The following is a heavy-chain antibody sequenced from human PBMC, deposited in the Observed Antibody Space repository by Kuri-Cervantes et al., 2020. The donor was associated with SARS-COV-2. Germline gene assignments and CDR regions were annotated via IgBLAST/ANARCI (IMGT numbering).Heavy chain of an antibody. V-gene: IGHV3-11*03. Sequence: GESLKISCAASGFTFSDYYMSWIRQAPGKGLEWVSYISSSSSYTNYADSVKGRFTISRDNSKNTLFLQMNSLRAEDTAVYYCAKHLSGSLDYWGQGTLVTVSS. CDR1: GFTFSDYY. J-gene: IGHJ4*02. D-gene: IGHD1-26*01. CDR3: AKHLSGSLDY. CDR2: ISSSSSYT.